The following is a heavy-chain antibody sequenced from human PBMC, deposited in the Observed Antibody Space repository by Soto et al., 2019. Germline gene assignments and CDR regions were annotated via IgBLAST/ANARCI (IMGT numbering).Heavy chain of an antibody. CDR1: GFTFSNYG. Sequence: GGSLRLSCAASGFTFSNYGMHWVRQAPGKGLEWVTLMSHDGSRQYYVDSVKGRSTISRDNSKNTLYLQMKSLRPEDTAVYYCAKDTFAKSESYPGYWGQGAPVTVSS. J-gene: IGHJ4*02. D-gene: IGHD1-26*01. CDR3: AKDTFAKSESYPGY. V-gene: IGHV3-30*18. CDR2: MSHDGSRQ.